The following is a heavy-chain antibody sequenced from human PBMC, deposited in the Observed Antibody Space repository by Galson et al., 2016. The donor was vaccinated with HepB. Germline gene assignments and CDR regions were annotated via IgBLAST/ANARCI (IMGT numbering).Heavy chain of an antibody. CDR2: IWYGGSTK. CDR1: GFTFSNSA. Sequence: SLRLSCAASGFTFSNSAMSWVRQAPGKGLEWVAVIWYGGSTKYYGDSVKGRFTISRDNSKNTLYLQMNSLRVDDTAVYYCARDFGGIAADGTVRWFDPWGQGTLVTVSS. V-gene: IGHV3-33*08. D-gene: IGHD6-13*01. J-gene: IGHJ5*02. CDR3: ARDFGGIAADGTVRWFDP.